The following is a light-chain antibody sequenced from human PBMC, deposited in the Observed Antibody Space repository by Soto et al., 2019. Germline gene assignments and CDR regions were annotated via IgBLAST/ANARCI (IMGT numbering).Light chain of an antibody. CDR2: AAS. J-gene: IGKJ1*01. V-gene: IGKV1-39*01. Sequence: DIPMTQSPSSLSASVGDRVTITCRASQSISSYLNWYQQKPGKAPKLLIYAASSLQSGVPSRSSGSGSGTDFTLTISSLQPEDFATYYCQQSYSTPRTFGQGTKVEIK. CDR1: QSISSY. CDR3: QQSYSTPRT.